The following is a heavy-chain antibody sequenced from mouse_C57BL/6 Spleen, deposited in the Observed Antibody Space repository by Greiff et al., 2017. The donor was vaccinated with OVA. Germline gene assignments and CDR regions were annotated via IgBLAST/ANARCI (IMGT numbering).Heavy chain of an antibody. CDR3: VRLYYWAMDY. V-gene: IGHV10-1*01. CDR2: IRSKSNNYAT. CDR1: GFSFNTYA. Sequence: EVQGVESGGGLVQPKGSLKLSCAASGFSFNTYAMNWVRQAPGKGLEWVARIRSKSNNYATYYADSVKDRFTISRDDSESMLYLQMNNLKTEDTAMYYCVRLYYWAMDYWGQGTSVTVSS. J-gene: IGHJ4*01. D-gene: IGHD1-1*01.